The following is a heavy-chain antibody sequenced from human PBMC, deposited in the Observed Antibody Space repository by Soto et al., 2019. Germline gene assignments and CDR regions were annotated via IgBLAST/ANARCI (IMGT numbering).Heavy chain of an antibody. CDR3: ARGGVLRFLKWFPGAWLDP. Sequence: QVQLQESGPGLVKPSHTLSLTCAVSGDSIGTDGYYWSWIRQVPGKGLEWIGHMYYSGSTSYNPCLKSRVSLSRDTAKNLSSLSLTSVTAADTAVYFRARGGVLRFLKWFPGAWLDPWGQGTLVSVSS. V-gene: IGHV4-31*11. D-gene: IGHD3-3*01. CDR2: MYYSGST. J-gene: IGHJ5*02. CDR1: GDSIGTDGYY.